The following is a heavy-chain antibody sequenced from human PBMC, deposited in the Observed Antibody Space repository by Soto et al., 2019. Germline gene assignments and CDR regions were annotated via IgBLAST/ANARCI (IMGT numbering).Heavy chain of an antibody. D-gene: IGHD1-26*01. CDR2: IKQDGSEK. Sequence: EVQLVESGGGLVQPGGSLTVSCAASGFTFSNYWMSWLRQAPGKGLEWVANIKQDGSEKYHVDSVKGRFTISRDNAMNSLYLQMHSLRADDMAVYYCARRASGASFDLWGQGTVVTLSS. CDR3: ARRASGASFDL. J-gene: IGHJ3*01. V-gene: IGHV3-7*01. CDR1: GFTFSNYW.